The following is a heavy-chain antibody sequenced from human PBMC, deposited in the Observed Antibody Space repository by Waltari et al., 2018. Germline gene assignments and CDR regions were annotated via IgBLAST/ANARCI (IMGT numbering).Heavy chain of an antibody. CDR3: ARLETATLGAFDI. CDR1: AGSISSYY. Sequence: QVQLQESGPGLVKPSETLSLTCTVSAGSISSYYWRWIRQPPVKGLEWIGYIYYSGSTNYNPSLKSRVTISVDTSKNQFSLKLSSVTAADTALYYCARLETATLGAFDIWGRGTLVTVSS. D-gene: IGHD3-16*01. V-gene: IGHV4-59*01. CDR2: IYYSGST. J-gene: IGHJ3*02.